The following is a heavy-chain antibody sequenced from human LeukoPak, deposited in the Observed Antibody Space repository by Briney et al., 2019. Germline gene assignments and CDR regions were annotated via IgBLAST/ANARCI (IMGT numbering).Heavy chain of an antibody. CDR3: AKGEGGIYFNYCFDY. D-gene: IGHD1-26*01. CDR1: GFTFSGYA. J-gene: IGHJ4*02. Sequence: PGASLRLSCTASGFTFSGYAMIWVRQAPGKGLEWVSILHNDAQTSYYADSVKGRFTVSRDNSKNTLYLEMNSLTVEDTAVYYCAKGEGGIYFNYCFDYWGQGTLVTVSS. CDR2: LHNDAQTS. V-gene: IGHV3-23*03.